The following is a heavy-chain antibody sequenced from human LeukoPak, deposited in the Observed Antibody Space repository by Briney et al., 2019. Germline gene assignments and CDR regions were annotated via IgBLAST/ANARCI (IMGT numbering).Heavy chain of an antibody. CDR1: GGSISSYY. CDR2: IYTSGST. D-gene: IGHD1-26*01. J-gene: IGHJ3*02. Sequence: PSETLSLTCTVSGGSISSYYWSWIRQPAGKGLEWIGRIYTSGSTNYNPSLKSRVTISVDTSKNQFSLKLSSVTAADTAVYYCASGSYQEDAFDIWGQGTMVTVSS. CDR3: ASGSYQEDAFDI. V-gene: IGHV4-4*07.